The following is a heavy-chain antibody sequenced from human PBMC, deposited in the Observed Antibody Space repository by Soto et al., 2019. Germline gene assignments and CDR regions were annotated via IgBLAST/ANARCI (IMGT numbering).Heavy chain of an antibody. Sequence: SELLSVSKTVSDGSSSAYVWRCIRQTAGGGLEWFGRIYTTGSTNYNPSLKSRVTMSLDTSRNQFSLKLSSVTAADTAVYYCAREGGYFDSSGSGVYHYHGVDVWGQGTTVTVS. V-gene: IGHV4-4*07. CDR2: IYTTGST. CDR3: AREGGYFDSSGSGVYHYHGVDV. D-gene: IGHD3-22*01. CDR1: DGSSSAYV. J-gene: IGHJ6*02.